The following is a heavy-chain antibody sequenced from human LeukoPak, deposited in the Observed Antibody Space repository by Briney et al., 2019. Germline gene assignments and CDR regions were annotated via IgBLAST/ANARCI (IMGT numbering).Heavy chain of an antibody. Sequence: SETLSLTCTVSGGSISSGGYYWSWIRQHPGKGLEWIEYIYYSGSTYYNPSLKSRVTISVDTSKNQFSLKLSSVTAADTAVYYCARGVIQLWSGSFDYWGQGTLVTVSS. CDR1: GGSISSGGYY. CDR2: IYYSGST. J-gene: IGHJ4*02. D-gene: IGHD5-18*01. CDR3: ARGVIQLWSGSFDY. V-gene: IGHV4-31*03.